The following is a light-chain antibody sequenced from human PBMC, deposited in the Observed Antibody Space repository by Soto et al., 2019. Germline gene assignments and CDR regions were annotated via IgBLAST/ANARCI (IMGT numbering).Light chain of an antibody. CDR2: GAS. CDR1: QSVSSNY. Sequence: ESELTPSAFTLSLSQKERATLSCSASQSVSSNYLAWYQQKPGQAPRLLIYGASSRATGIPDRFSGSGSGTDFTLTISSLEPEDFAVYYCQQRSNWPPTFGQGTKVDIK. J-gene: IGKJ1*01. CDR3: QQRSNWPPT. V-gene: IGKV3D-20*02.